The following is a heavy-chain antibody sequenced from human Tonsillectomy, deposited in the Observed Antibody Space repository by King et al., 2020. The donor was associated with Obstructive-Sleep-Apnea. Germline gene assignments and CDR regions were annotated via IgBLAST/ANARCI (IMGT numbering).Heavy chain of an antibody. CDR3: ARDYATGTTAGFCY. V-gene: IGHV3-21*01. CDR1: GFTFSSYS. D-gene: IGHD1-7*01. Sequence: VQLVESGGGLVKPGGSLRLSCAASGFTFSSYSMNWVRQAPGKGLEWVSSISSSSSYIYYADSVKGRSTISRDNAKNSLYLQMNSLRAEDTAVYYCARDYATGTTAGFCYWGQGTLVTDSS. CDR2: ISSSSSYI. J-gene: IGHJ4*02.